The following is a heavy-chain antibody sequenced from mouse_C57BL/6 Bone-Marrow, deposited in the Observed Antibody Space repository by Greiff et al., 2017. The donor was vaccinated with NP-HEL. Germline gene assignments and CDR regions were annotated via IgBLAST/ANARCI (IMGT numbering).Heavy chain of an antibody. V-gene: IGHV14-4*01. CDR2: IDPENGDT. Sequence: EVKLMESGAELVRPGASVKLSCTASGFNIKDDYMHWVKQRPEQGLEWIGWIDPENGDTEYASKFQGKATITADTSSNTAYLQLSSLTSEDTAVYYCTTKKGLRREFAYWGQGTLVTVSA. CDR3: TTKKGLRREFAY. CDR1: GFNIKDDY. J-gene: IGHJ3*01. D-gene: IGHD2-12*01.